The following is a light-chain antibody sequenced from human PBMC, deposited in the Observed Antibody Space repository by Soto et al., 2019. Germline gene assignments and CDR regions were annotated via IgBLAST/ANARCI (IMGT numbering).Light chain of an antibody. V-gene: IGKV1-33*01. J-gene: IGKJ4*01. CDR2: DAS. CDR3: QQYDNLPLT. CDR1: QDIKNY. Sequence: DIQMTQSPSSLSASVGDRVTITCQASQDIKNYLNWYQQKSGKAPKLLIYDASDLETGVPSRFSGSGSGTDFTFTINSLQPEDIATYYCQQYDNLPLTFGGRSKADIK.